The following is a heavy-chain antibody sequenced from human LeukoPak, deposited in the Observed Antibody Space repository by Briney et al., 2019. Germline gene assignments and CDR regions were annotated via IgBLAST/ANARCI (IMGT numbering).Heavy chain of an antibody. CDR3: AFRGSSSSWYTLGY. D-gene: IGHD6-13*01. CDR2: ISGSGGST. Sequence: PGGSLRLSCAASGFTFSSYAMSWVRQAPGKGLEWVSAISGSGGSTYYADSVKGRFTISRDNSKNTLYLQMNSLRAEDTAVYYCAFRGSSSSWYTLGYWGQGTLVTVSS. J-gene: IGHJ4*02. CDR1: GFTFSSYA. V-gene: IGHV3-23*01.